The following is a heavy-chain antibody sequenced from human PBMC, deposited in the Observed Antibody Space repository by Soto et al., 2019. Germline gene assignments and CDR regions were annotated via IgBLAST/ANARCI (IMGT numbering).Heavy chain of an antibody. V-gene: IGHV3-30*18. CDR1: GFTFISYG. CDR2: ISYDGSNK. J-gene: IGHJ5*02. Sequence: GGSLRLSCAASGFTFISYGMHWVRQAPGKGLEWVAVISYDGSNKYYADSVKGRFTISRDNSKNTLYLQMNSLRAEDTAVYYCAKNVLRFLEWLLEHNWFDPWGQGTLVTVSS. CDR3: AKNVLRFLEWLLEHNWFDP. D-gene: IGHD3-3*01.